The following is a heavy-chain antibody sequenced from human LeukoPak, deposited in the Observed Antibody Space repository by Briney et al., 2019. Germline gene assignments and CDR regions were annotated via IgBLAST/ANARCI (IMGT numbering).Heavy chain of an antibody. CDR2: MNPNSGNT. CDR1: GYTFTSYD. CDR3: ARTTVTTPTGDDYYYYMDV. V-gene: IGHV1-8*01. D-gene: IGHD4-11*01. J-gene: IGHJ6*03. Sequence: ASVQVSCKASGYTFTSYDINWVRQATGQGLEWMGWMNPNSGNTGYAQEFQGRVTMTRNTSISTAYMELSSLRSEDTAVYYCARTTVTTPTGDDYYYYMDVWGKGTTVTVSS.